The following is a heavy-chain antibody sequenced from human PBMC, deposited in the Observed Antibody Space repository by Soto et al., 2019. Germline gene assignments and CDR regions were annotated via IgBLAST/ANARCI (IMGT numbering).Heavy chain of an antibody. J-gene: IGHJ4*02. V-gene: IGHV4-61*08. Sequence: PSETLSLTCSVSGGSVTSGAYHWTWIRQPPGKGLEWIGFVHYSGSTNYNPSLKSRVTISLDTSKNRFTLNLNSVTAADTAVYHCARVSFSAVAYTRDDSWGQGTLVTVSS. CDR3: ARVSFSAVAYTRDDS. D-gene: IGHD6-19*01. CDR2: VHYSGST. CDR1: GGSVTSGAYH.